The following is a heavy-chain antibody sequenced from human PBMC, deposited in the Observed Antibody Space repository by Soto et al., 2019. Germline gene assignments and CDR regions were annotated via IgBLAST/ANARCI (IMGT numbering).Heavy chain of an antibody. CDR1: GFTLSGSA. CDR2: IRSKTHNYAT. D-gene: IGHD1-26*01. Sequence: EVQLVESRGGLVQPGESLKLSCAASGFTLSGSAVHWVRQASGKGLEWVGRIRSKTHNYATDYIASVKGRFTMSRDDSNNTAYLQMNGLKTDDTAVYYCTRSGGSYSFGYWGQGTLVTVSS. V-gene: IGHV3-73*02. CDR3: TRSGGSYSFGY. J-gene: IGHJ4*02.